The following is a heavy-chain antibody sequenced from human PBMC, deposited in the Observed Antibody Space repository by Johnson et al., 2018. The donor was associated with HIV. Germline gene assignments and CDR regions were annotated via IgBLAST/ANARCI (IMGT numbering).Heavy chain of an antibody. CDR3: ARDGRQQLVLDAIDI. CDR2: IQYDGSDK. J-gene: IGHJ3*02. Sequence: QVQLVESGGGVVQPGGSLRLSCAASGFTFRSNGMHWVRQAPGKGLEWVTFIQYDGSDKSYADSVKGRFTVSRDNSKNTLYLQMNSLRGEDTAMYYCARDGRQQLVLDAIDIWGQGTMVTVSS. D-gene: IGHD6-13*01. V-gene: IGHV3-30*02. CDR1: GFTFRSNG.